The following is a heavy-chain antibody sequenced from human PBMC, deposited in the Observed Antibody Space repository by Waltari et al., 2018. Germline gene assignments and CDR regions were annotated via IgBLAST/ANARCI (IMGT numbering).Heavy chain of an antibody. CDR1: GFTFSSYG. CDR3: AKDHAPLYYYYMDV. Sequence: QVQLVESGGGVVQPGRSLRLSCAASGFTFSSYGMHWVSRAPGKGLGWVAVIWYDGSNKYDADSVKGRFTISRDNSKNTLYLQMNSLRAEDTAVYYCAKDHAPLYYYYMDVWGKGTTVTVSS. J-gene: IGHJ6*03. V-gene: IGHV3-33*06. CDR2: IWYDGSNK.